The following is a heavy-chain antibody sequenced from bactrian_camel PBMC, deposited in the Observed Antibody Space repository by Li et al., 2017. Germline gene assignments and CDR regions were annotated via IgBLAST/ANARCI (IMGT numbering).Heavy chain of an antibody. Sequence: VQLVESGGGSVQAGGSLRLSCAASGYADKRFCIGWVRQAPGKDREGLAVLWIGGATTTYADSVKGRFIITRDKAKDLVYLQMNGLQPEDTGMYYCAANFGSYCSGPYLARRANFEGQGTQVTVS. CDR2: LWIGGATT. J-gene: IGHJ4*01. V-gene: IGHV3S40*01. D-gene: IGHD2*01. CDR1: GYADKRFC.